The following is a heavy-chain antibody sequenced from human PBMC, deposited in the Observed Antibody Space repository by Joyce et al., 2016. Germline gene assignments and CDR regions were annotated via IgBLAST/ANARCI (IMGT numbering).Heavy chain of an antibody. V-gene: IGHV1-2*02. J-gene: IGHJ4*02. CDR1: GFTFTGYY. CDR2: IKIEKGDT. CDR3: AREGLPHGGFDY. Sequence: QVQLVQSGTEVKKPGASVKVSCKASGFTFTGYYMNWVRQSPGQGLEMMGWIKIEKGDTHYTQNFQGRVTMTRDTSINTAYMEVTRLRSDDTAFYYCAREGLPHGGFDYWGLGTLVTVSS.